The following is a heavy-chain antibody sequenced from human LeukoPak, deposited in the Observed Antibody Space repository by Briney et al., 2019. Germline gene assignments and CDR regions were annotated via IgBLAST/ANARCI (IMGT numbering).Heavy chain of an antibody. V-gene: IGHV1-18*01. CDR3: ARDWDGGTDSFDP. J-gene: IGHJ5*02. D-gene: IGHD1-26*01. CDR2: IIGRSDDI. Sequence: GASVTVSCQASGYTFTTFGISWVRQAPGRWLEWMGYIIGRSDDINFAQNFQDRLTMTTDTSTSTAYMELETLTSDDTAVYYCARDWDGGTDSFDPWGQGTLAIVSS. CDR1: GYTFTTFG.